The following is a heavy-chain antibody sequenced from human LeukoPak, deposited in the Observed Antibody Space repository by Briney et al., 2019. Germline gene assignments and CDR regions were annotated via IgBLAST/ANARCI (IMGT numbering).Heavy chain of an antibody. Sequence: PSETLSLTCAVYGGSFSGYHWSWIRQPPGKGLEWIGEINHSGSTNYNPSLKSRVTISVDTSKNQFSLKLSSVTAADTAVYYCVSSSSLGDFDYWGQGTLVTVSS. CDR1: GGSFSGYH. J-gene: IGHJ4*02. D-gene: IGHD6-6*01. V-gene: IGHV4-34*01. CDR2: INHSGST. CDR3: VSSSSLGDFDY.